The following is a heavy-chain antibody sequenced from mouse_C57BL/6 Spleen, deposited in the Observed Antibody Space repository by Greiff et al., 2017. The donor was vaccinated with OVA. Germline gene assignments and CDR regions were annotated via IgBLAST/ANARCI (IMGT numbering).Heavy chain of an antibody. CDR1: GFTFSDYG. CDR2: ISSGSSTI. CDR3: ARAGIAMDY. V-gene: IGHV5-17*01. D-gene: IGHD4-1*01. Sequence: EVHLVESGGGLVKPGGSLKLSCAASGFTFSDYGMHWVRQAPEKGLEWVAYISSGSSTIYYADTVKGRFTISTDNAKSTLYLQMTSLRSEDTAMYYCARAGIAMDYWGQGTSVTVSS. J-gene: IGHJ4*01.